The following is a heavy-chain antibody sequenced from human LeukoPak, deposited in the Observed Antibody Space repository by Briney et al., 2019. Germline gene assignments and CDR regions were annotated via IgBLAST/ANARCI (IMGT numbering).Heavy chain of an antibody. D-gene: IGHD5-24*01. CDR1: GFTFSSYG. Sequence: GGSLRLSCAASGFTFSSYGMHWVRQAPGKGLEWVAFIRYDGSNKYYADSVKGRFTISRDNAKNSLYLQMNSLRAEDTAVYYCARTGGGVVGREGDKTLDYWGQGTLVTVSS. V-gene: IGHV3-33*08. CDR3: ARTGGGVVGREGDKTLDY. CDR2: IRYDGSNK. J-gene: IGHJ4*02.